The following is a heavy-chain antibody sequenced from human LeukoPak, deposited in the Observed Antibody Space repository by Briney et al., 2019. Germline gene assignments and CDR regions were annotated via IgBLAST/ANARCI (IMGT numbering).Heavy chain of an antibody. CDR1: GGSISSSGNY. CDR2: INHSGST. CDR3: ARRRGSGSQLYYYYYMDV. D-gene: IGHD3-10*01. V-gene: IGHV4-39*07. J-gene: IGHJ6*03. Sequence: SETLSLTCTVSGGSISSSGNYWSWIRQPPGKGLEWIGEINHSGSTNYNPSLKSRVTISVDTSKNQFSLKLSSVTAADTAVYYCARRRGSGSQLYYYYYMDVWGKGTTVTISS.